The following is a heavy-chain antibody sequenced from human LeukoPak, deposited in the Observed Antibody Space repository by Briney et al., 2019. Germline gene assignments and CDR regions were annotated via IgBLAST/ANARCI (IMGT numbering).Heavy chain of an antibody. D-gene: IGHD3-22*01. V-gene: IGHV1-2*02. CDR2: INPNSGGT. CDR3: ARDLDYHDSSGYNFDY. CDR1: GYTFTSYY. J-gene: IGHJ4*02. Sequence: ASVKVSCKASGYTFTSYYMHWVRQAPGQGLEWMGWINPNSGGTNYAQKFQGRVTMTRDTSISTAYMELSRLRSDDTAVYYCARDLDYHDSSGYNFDYWGQGTLVTVSS.